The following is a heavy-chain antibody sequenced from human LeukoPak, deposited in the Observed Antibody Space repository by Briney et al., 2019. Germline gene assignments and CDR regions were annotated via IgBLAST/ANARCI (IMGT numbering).Heavy chain of an antibody. CDR3: AKVGSSGAFDI. Sequence: GGSLRLSCAASGFTFDDYAMHWVRQAPGKGLEWVSGISWNSGSIGYADSVKGRFTISRDNAKNSLYLQMNSLRAEDTALYYCAKVGSSGAFDIWGQGTMGTVSS. CDR2: ISWNSGSI. D-gene: IGHD3-22*01. V-gene: IGHV3-9*01. CDR1: GFTFDDYA. J-gene: IGHJ3*02.